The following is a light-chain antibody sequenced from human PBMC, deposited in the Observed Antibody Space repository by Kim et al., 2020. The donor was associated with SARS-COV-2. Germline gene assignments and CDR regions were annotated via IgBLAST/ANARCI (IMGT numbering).Light chain of an antibody. Sequence: ASVGDRVTITCRASQDISRSLAWYQQRPGKVPNLLIYAAATLQSGVPSRFSGSGSGTEFTLTISSLQPEDVATYDCQKYDSAPWTFGPGTKVDIK. V-gene: IGKV1-27*01. CDR3: QKYDSAPWT. J-gene: IGKJ1*01. CDR1: QDISRS. CDR2: AAA.